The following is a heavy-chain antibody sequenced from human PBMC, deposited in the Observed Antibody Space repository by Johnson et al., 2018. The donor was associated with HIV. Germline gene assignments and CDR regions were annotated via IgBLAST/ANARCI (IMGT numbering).Heavy chain of an antibody. D-gene: IGHD6-19*01. CDR1: GFTFFDYY. CDR2: ISSSGSTI. CDR3: ARRFFPGITVAFDI. J-gene: IGHJ3*02. Sequence: VQLVESGGGLVKPGGSLRLSCAAFGFTFFDYYMSWIRQAPGKGLEWVSYISSSGSTIYYADSVKGRFTISRDNAKNSLYLQMNSLRAEDTAVYYCARRFFPGITVAFDIWGQGTMVTVSS. V-gene: IGHV3-11*04.